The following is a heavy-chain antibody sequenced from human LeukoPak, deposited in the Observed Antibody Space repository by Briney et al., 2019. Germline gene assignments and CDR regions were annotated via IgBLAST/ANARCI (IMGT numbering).Heavy chain of an antibody. CDR1: GFTVSSNY. D-gene: IGHD3-3*01. J-gene: IGHJ4*02. CDR3: AREGDDDFWSGYYPY. V-gene: IGHV3-53*01. Sequence: PGGSLRLSCAASGFTVSSNYMSWVRQAPGKGLEWVSVIYSGGSTYYADSVKGRFTISRDNSKNTLYLQMNSPRAEDTAVYYCAREGDDDFWSGYYPYWGQGTLVTVSS. CDR2: IYSGGST.